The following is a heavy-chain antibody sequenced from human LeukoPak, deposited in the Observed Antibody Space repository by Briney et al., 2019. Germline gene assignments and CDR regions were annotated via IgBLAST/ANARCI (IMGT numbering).Heavy chain of an antibody. CDR1: GFNFNSYG. V-gene: IGHV3-23*01. CDR3: AKEWDY. CDR2: ISGGGGNT. Sequence: GGSLRLSCVASGFNFNSYGMTWVREAPGKGLGWVSSISGGGGNTYYADSVKGRITISRDNPKNKVYLQMNSLRAEDTAVYYCAKEWDYWGQGTLVTVSS. J-gene: IGHJ4*02.